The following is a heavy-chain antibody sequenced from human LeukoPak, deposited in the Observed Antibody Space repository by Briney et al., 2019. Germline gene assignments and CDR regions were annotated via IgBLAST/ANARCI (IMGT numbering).Heavy chain of an antibody. J-gene: IGHJ4*02. CDR3: AKGSAAGRPYYFDY. CDR1: GGTFSSYA. D-gene: IGHD6-25*01. V-gene: IGHV1-69*13. CDR2: IIPIFGTA. Sequence: SVKVSCKASGGTFSSYAISWVRQAPGQGLEWMGGIIPIFGTANYAQKFQGRVTITADESTSTAYMELSSLRAEDAAVYFCAKGSAAGRPYYFDYWGQGTLVTVSS.